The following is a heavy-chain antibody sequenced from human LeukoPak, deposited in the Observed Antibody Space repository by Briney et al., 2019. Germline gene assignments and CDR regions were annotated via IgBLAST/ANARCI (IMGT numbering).Heavy chain of an antibody. CDR3: ARGRPDSVWYFDL. V-gene: IGHV3-48*04. CDR1: GLTFSSSW. J-gene: IGHJ2*01. CDR2: IGSSGSPI. D-gene: IGHD4-11*01. Sequence: GGSLRLSCAVSGLTFSSSWMDWVRQAPGKGLEWVSYIGSSGSPIHYADSVKGRFTISRDNAQNSLYLQMNSLRAEDTAVYYCARGRPDSVWYFDLWGRGTLVTVSS.